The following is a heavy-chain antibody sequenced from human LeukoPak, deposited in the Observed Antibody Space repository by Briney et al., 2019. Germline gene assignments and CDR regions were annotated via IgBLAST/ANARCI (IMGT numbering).Heavy chain of an antibody. V-gene: IGHV4-61*05. CDR3: ARPSSTNDAFDI. D-gene: IGHD2-2*01. Sequence: PSETLSLTCTVSGGSISSTSYYWGWIRQPPGKGLEWIGYIYYSGSTNYNPSLKSRVTISVDTSKNQFSLKLSSVTAADTAVYYCARPSSTNDAFDIWGQGTMVTVSS. CDR1: GGSISSTSYY. CDR2: IYYSGST. J-gene: IGHJ3*02.